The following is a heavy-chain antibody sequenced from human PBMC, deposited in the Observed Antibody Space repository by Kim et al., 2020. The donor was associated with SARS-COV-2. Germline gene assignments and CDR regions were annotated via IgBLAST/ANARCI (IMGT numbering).Heavy chain of an antibody. Sequence: YYVESLKGRFTISRETAKSSLYLQMNSRRAEDTAVYYCARAWTTMTLGGYWGQGTLVTVSS. D-gene: IGHD3-16*01. J-gene: IGHJ4*02. V-gene: IGHV3-7*03. CDR3: ARAWTTMTLGGY.